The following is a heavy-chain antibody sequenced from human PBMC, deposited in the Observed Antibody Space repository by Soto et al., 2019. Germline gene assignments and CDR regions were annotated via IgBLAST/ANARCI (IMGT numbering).Heavy chain of an antibody. CDR1: GDSICRGGYS. CDR3: ARTLYSYGPRFDY. Sequence: PSETPSLSCAVSGDSICRGGYSWSWIRQPPGKGLEWIGYIYHSGSTYYNPSLKSRVTISVDTSKNQFSLKLSSVTAADTAVYYCARTLYSYGPRFDYWGQGTLVTVSS. D-gene: IGHD5-18*01. J-gene: IGHJ4*02. CDR2: IYHSGST. V-gene: IGHV4-30-2*02.